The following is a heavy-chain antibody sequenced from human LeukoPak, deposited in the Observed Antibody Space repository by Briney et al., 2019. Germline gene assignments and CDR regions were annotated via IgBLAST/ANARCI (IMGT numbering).Heavy chain of an antibody. J-gene: IGHJ4*02. D-gene: IGHD5-18*01. CDR2: ISWNSGSI. V-gene: IGHV3-9*01. CDR3: AKSSGGWIQRDFDY. CDR1: GFTFDDYA. Sequence: GGSLRLSCAASGFTFDDYAMHRVRQAPGKGLEWVSGISWNSGSIGYADSVKGRFTISRDNAKNSLYLQMNSLRAEDTALYYCAKSSGGWIQRDFDYWGQGTLVTVSS.